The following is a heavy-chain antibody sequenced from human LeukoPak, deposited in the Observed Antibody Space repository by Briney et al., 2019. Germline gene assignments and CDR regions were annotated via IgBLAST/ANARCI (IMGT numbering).Heavy chain of an antibody. CDR2: IYHSGST. CDR1: GGSISSSNW. D-gene: IGHD3/OR15-3a*01. Sequence: SETLSLTCAVSGGSISSSNWWSWVRPPPGKGLEWIGEIYHSGSTNYNPSLKSRVTISVDKSKNQFSLKLSSVTAADTAVYYCARDPNSRDLKNDSWGQGTLVTVSS. CDR3: ARDPNSRDLKNDS. V-gene: IGHV4-4*02. J-gene: IGHJ4*02.